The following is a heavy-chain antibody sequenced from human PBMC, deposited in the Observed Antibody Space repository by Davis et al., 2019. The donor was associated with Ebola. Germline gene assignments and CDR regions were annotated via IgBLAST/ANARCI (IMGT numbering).Heavy chain of an antibody. V-gene: IGHV4-34*01. CDR1: GGSFSGYY. CDR3: ARRLWYSSTSNWYFDL. Sequence: PSETLSLTCAVYGGSFSGYYWSWIRQPPGKGLEWIGEINHGGSTNYNPSLKSRVIISVDTSKKQFSLKLSSVTAADTAVYYCARRLWYSSTSNWYFDLWGRGTLVTVSS. J-gene: IGHJ2*01. CDR2: INHGGST. D-gene: IGHD6-13*01.